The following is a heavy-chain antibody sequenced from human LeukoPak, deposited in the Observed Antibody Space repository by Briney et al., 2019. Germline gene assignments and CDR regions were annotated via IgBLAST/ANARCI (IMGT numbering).Heavy chain of an antibody. Sequence: GGSLRLSCAASGFTFSSYNMNWVRQAPGKGLEWVSSITSGSSYRFYADSVKGRFTISRDNAKNSLYLQMNSLRAEDTAVYYCARAGELRYMDVWGKGTAVTVSS. CDR1: GFTFSSYN. CDR3: ARAGELRYMDV. D-gene: IGHD3-16*01. J-gene: IGHJ6*03. V-gene: IGHV3-21*01. CDR2: ITSGSSYR.